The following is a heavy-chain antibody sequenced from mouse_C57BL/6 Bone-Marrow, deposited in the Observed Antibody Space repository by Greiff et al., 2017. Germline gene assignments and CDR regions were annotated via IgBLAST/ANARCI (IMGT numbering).Heavy chain of an antibody. J-gene: IGHJ3*01. D-gene: IGHD1-1*01. CDR2: IDPSDSYT. CDR3: ARDYYGRFAY. V-gene: IGHV1-69*01. Sequence: QFQLQQPGAELVMPGASVKLSCKASGYTFTSYWMHWVKQRPGQGLEWIGEIDPSDSYTNYNQKFKGKSTLTVDKSSSTAYMQLSSLTSEDSAVYYCARDYYGRFAYWGQGTLVTVSA. CDR1: GYTFTSYW.